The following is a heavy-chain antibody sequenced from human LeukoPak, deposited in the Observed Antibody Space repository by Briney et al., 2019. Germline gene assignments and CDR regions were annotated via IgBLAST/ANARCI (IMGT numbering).Heavy chain of an antibody. CDR1: GDSIRSGGYY. Sequence: NASETLSLTCTVSGDSIRSGGYYWSWIRQHPGKGLEWIGYIFYDGSTDYNPSLKSRLTISIDTSKNQFSLRLSSVTAADTAVYYRARESYPISSWHHYGLDVWGQGTTVTVS. D-gene: IGHD3-3*02. CDR2: IFYDGST. J-gene: IGHJ6*02. CDR3: ARESYPISSWHHYGLDV. V-gene: IGHV4-31*03.